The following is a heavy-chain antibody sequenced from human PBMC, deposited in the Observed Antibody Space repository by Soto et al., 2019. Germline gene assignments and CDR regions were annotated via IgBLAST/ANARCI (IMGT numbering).Heavy chain of an antibody. J-gene: IGHJ4*02. CDR3: AKSAPMDAGDKYYYDF. Sequence: SVKGSRKGVGWTFSAVGSSWLRQAPGQGLEWMGGIIPFFGTARYSQKFEDRITITADESTNTVYMDLRSLTSEDTAIYYCAKSAPMDAGDKYYYDFWSQGALVTVSS. CDR2: IIPFFGTA. CDR1: GWTFSAVG. D-gene: IGHD4-17*01. V-gene: IGHV1-69*13.